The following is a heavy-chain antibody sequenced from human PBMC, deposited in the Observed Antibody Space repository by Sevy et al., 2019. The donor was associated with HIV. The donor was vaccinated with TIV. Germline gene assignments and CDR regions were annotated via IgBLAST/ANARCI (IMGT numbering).Heavy chain of an antibody. D-gene: IGHD7-27*01. CDR1: GFTFSDQY. Sequence: GGSLRLSCAVSGFTFSDQYMDWVRQTPGKGLEWVGRTRNKANSYTTEYAASVKGRSTISRDDSKKSVYLQMNSLKTEDTAVYYCARTDYDVNSGVYWSQGTLVTVSS. V-gene: IGHV3-72*01. J-gene: IGHJ4*02. CDR3: ARTDYDVNSGVY. CDR2: TRNKANSYTT.